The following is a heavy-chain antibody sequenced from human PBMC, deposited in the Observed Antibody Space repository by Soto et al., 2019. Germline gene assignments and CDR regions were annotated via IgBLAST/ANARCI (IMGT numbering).Heavy chain of an antibody. CDR3: AKGQSKYDSSGYYHDY. Sequence: GGSLRLSCAASGFTFSSYAMSWVRQAPGKGLEWVSAISGSGGSTYYADSVKGRFTISRDNSKNTLYLQMNSLRAEDTAVYYCAKGQSKYDSSGYYHDYWGQGTLVTVSS. J-gene: IGHJ4*02. D-gene: IGHD3-22*01. CDR1: GFTFSSYA. CDR2: ISGSGGST. V-gene: IGHV3-23*01.